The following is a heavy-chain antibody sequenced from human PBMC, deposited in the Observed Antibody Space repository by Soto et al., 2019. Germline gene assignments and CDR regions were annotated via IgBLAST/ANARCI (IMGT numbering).Heavy chain of an antibody. Sequence: GESLKISCKGSGYSFTSYWISWVRQMPGKGLEWMGRIDPSDSYTNYSPSFQGHVTISADKSISTAYLQWSSLKASDTAMYYCARHRQWLVQGEDAFDIWCQGTMVTVSS. CDR1: GYSFTSYW. V-gene: IGHV5-10-1*01. CDR2: IDPSDSYT. D-gene: IGHD6-19*01. J-gene: IGHJ3*02. CDR3: ARHRQWLVQGEDAFDI.